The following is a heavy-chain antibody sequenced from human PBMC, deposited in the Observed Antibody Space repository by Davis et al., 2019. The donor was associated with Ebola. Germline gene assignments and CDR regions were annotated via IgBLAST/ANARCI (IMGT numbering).Heavy chain of an antibody. CDR2: ISSSSSYI. J-gene: IGHJ4*02. CDR1: GFTFSSYS. D-gene: IGHD2-15*01. V-gene: IGHV3-21*01. Sequence: GESLKISCAASGFTFSSYSMNWVRQAPGKGLEWVSSISSSSSYIYYADSVKGRFTISRDNAKNSLYLQMNSLRAEDTAVYYCARDSGSIVVAVAAYAFDYWGQGTLVTVSS. CDR3: ARDSGSIVVAVAAYAFDY.